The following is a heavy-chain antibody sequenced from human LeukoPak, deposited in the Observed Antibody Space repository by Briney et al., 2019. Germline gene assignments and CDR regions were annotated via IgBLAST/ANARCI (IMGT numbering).Heavy chain of an antibody. CDR1: GFTFDDYA. CDR2: ISWYSGSI. CDR3: AKGSSGSYSLDAFDI. V-gene: IGHV3-9*01. D-gene: IGHD1-26*01. J-gene: IGHJ3*02. Sequence: GSSVRLFCAPSGFTFDDYAMQGVRQAPGKGVVWVSGISWYSGSIGYADSVKGRFTISRDNAKNSLYLQMSSLRPEDTALYFCAKGSSGSYSLDAFDIWGQGTMVTVSS.